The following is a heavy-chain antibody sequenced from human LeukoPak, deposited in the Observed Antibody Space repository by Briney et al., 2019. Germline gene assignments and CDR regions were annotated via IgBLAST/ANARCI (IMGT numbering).Heavy chain of an antibody. CDR3: ARDRDSGYGFRFDP. Sequence: GGSLRLSCAASGFTFSSYSMNWVRQAPGKGLEWVSYISSSSSTIYYADSVKGRFTISRDNAKNSLYLQMNSLRAEDTAVYYCARDRDSGYGFRFDPWGQGTLVTVSS. CDR1: GFTFSSYS. CDR2: ISSSSSTI. J-gene: IGHJ5*02. D-gene: IGHD5-12*01. V-gene: IGHV3-48*04.